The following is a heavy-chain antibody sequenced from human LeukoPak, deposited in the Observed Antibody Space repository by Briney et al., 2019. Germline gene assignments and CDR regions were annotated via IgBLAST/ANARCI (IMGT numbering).Heavy chain of an antibody. CDR1: GFTFSSYG. D-gene: IGHD6-13*01. Sequence: GGSLRLSCAASGFTFSSYGMHWVRQAPGKGLEWVAFIRYDGSNKYYADSVKGRFTISRDNSKNTLYLQMNSLRAEDTAVYYCARAPLYSSSWYDYWGQGTLVTVSS. J-gene: IGHJ4*02. V-gene: IGHV3-30*02. CDR3: ARAPLYSSSWYDY. CDR2: IRYDGSNK.